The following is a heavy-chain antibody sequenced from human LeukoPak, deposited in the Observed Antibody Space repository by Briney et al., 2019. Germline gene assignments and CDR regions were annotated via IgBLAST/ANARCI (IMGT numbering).Heavy chain of an antibody. CDR1: GFTFGSYA. V-gene: IGHV3-23*01. J-gene: IGHJ4*02. CDR3: AKRGHSSSSRAPDFDY. CDR2: ISSSAGNT. Sequence: PGGSLRLSCSASGFTFGSYAMSWVRQAPGKGLEWVSTISSSAGNTYYADSVKGRFTISRDNSKNTLYVQMNSLRAEDTAVYYCAKRGHSSSSRAPDFDYWGQGTLVTVSS. D-gene: IGHD6-6*01.